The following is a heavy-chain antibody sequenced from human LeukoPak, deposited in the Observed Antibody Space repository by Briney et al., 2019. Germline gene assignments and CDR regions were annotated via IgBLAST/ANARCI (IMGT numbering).Heavy chain of an antibody. CDR1: GFTFNYYG. Sequence: GGSLRLSCAASGFTFNYYGMHWVRQAPGKGLEWVAFIRFDGNDKFYAESVKGRFTISRDTSRSTLYLQMKSLRLEDTAVYYCARDATYYYDSSGYYDMGAVQNYFDYWGQGTLVTVSS. D-gene: IGHD3-22*01. J-gene: IGHJ4*02. CDR3: ARDATYYYDSSGYYDMGAVQNYFDY. V-gene: IGHV3-30*02. CDR2: IRFDGNDK.